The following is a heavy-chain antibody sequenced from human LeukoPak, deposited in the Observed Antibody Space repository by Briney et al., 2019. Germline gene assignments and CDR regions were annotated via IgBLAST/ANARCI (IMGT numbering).Heavy chain of an antibody. V-gene: IGHV4-61*01. J-gene: IGHJ4*02. Sequence: SETLSLTCTVSGGSVSSGSYYWSWIRQPPGKGLEWIGYIYYSGSTNYNPSLKSRVTISVDTSKNQFSLKLSSVTAADTAVYYCARTIGDIVVVPAGYYFDYWGQGTLVTVPS. CDR2: IYYSGST. CDR3: ARTIGDIVVVPAGYYFDY. CDR1: GGSVSSGSYY. D-gene: IGHD2-2*01.